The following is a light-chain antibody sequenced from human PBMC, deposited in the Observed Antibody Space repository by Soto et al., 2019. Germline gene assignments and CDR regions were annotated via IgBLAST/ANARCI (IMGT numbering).Light chain of an antibody. V-gene: IGKV3-20*01. CDR2: GAS. J-gene: IGKJ3*01. CDR1: KSVSSSY. CDR3: QQYGSSPFT. Sequence: EIVLTQSPGTLSFSPGERATLSCRARKSVSSSYLAWYQQKPGQAPRLLIYGASSRATGIPDRFSGSGSGTDFTLTISRLEPEDFAVYYCQQYGSSPFTFGPGTKVDIK.